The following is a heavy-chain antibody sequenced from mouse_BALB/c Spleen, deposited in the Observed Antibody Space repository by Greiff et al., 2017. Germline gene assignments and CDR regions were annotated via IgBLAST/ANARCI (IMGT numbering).Heavy chain of an antibody. D-gene: IGHD2-4*01. CDR3: TRGGATMITTRVFAY. V-gene: IGHV1-42*01. J-gene: IGHJ3*01. CDR2: INPSTGGT. Sequence: EVQLQQSGPELVKPGASVKISCKASGYSFTGYYMHWVKQSPENSLEWIGEINPSTGGTSYNQKFKGKATLTVDKSSSTAYMQLKSLTSEESAVYYCTRGGATMITTRVFAYWGQGTLVTVSA. CDR1: GYSFTGYY.